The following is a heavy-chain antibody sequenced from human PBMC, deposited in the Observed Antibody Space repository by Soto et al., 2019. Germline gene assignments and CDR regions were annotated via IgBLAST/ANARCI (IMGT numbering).Heavy chain of an antibody. V-gene: IGHV1-69*14. CDR2: IIPIFGSP. Sequence: QVQLVQSGAEVKMPGSSVKVSCKASGGAFTSYAISWVRQAPGQGLEWMGGIIPIFGSPNYAQAFQGRVTITADKSTSTAYMELRSLRSEDTAMYYCARRAAVAADGNWFDPWGQGTLVTVSS. D-gene: IGHD6-19*01. CDR3: ARRAAVAADGNWFDP. J-gene: IGHJ5*02. CDR1: GGAFTSYA.